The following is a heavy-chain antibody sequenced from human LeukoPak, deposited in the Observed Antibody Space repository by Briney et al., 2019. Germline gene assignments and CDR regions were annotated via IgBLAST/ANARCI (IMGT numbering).Heavy chain of an antibody. D-gene: IGHD3-3*01. CDR2: IYSGGST. V-gene: IGHV3-53*01. J-gene: IGHJ3*02. Sequence: GGSLRLSCAASGFTVSSNYMSWVRQAPGKGLEWVSVIYSGGSTYYADSVKGRFTISRDNAKNSLYLQMNSLRAEDTAVYYCARSSYYDFWSGYYDPNDAFDIWGQGTMVTVSS. CDR3: ARSSYYDFWSGYYDPNDAFDI. CDR1: GFTVSSNY.